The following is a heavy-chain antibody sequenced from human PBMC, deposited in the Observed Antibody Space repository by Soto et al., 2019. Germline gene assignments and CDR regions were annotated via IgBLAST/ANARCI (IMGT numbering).Heavy chain of an antibody. CDR1: GFTFGDYA. J-gene: IGHJ3*02. CDR2: IRSKAYGGTT. V-gene: IGHV3-49*04. Sequence: QSGGSLRLSCTASGFTFGDYAMTWVRQAPGKGLEWVGFIRSKAYGGTTEYAASVKGRFTISRDDSKSIAYLQMNSLKTEDTAVYYCTRVPEGIVGATTGAFDIWGQGTMVTVSS. D-gene: IGHD1-26*01. CDR3: TRVPEGIVGATTGAFDI.